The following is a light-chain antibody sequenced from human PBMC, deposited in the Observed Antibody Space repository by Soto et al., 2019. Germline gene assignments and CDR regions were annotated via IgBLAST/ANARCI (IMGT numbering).Light chain of an antibody. CDR1: QDIAIY. J-gene: IGKJ4*01. V-gene: IGKV1-9*01. Sequence: IHLTESPSSLSASVGDRVTITCRASQDIAIYLAWYQQKTGEAPKLLIYAASTLYGGVPSRFSGSGSGTDLALTITSLQAEDFATYYCQQLRMYPSTCGGGTKVDIK. CDR3: QQLRMYPST. CDR2: AAS.